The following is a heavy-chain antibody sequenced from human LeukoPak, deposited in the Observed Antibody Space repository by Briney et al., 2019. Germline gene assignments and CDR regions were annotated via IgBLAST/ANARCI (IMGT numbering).Heavy chain of an antibody. Sequence: GGSLRLSCAASGFTFSSYSMNWVRQAPGKGLEWVSSISSSYIYYADSVKGRFTISRDNAKNSLYLQMNSLRAEDTAVYYCARVKGTHYYMDVWGKGTTVTVSS. CDR2: ISSSYI. J-gene: IGHJ6*03. V-gene: IGHV3-21*01. CDR1: GFTFSSYS. CDR3: ARVKGTHYYMDV. D-gene: IGHD1-1*01.